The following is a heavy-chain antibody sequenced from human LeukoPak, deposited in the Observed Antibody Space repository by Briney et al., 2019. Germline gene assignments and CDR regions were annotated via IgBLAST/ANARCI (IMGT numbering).Heavy chain of an antibody. Sequence: SETLSLTCTVSGGSISTYFWSWIRQPAGKGLEWIGRIYASGKTNYNPSLKSRVTMSVDTPKNQFSLKMSSVTAADTAVYYCASDLGYYDSSGYSDYWGQGTLVTVSS. D-gene: IGHD3-22*01. CDR1: GGSISTYF. CDR3: ASDLGYYDSSGYSDY. CDR2: IYASGKT. J-gene: IGHJ4*02. V-gene: IGHV4-4*07.